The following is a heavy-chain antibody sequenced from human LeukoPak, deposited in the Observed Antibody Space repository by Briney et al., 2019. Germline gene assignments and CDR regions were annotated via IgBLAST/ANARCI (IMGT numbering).Heavy chain of an antibody. V-gene: IGHV3-30*18. CDR1: GFTFSSYG. D-gene: IGHD3-3*01. CDR3: AKRWSGYLGDY. CDR2: ISYDGSNK. Sequence: GGSLRLSCAASGFTFSSYGMHWVRQAPGKGLEWVAVISYDGSNKYYADSVKGRFTISRDNSKNTLYLQMNSLRVEDTAVYYCAKRWSGYLGDYWGQGTLVTVSS. J-gene: IGHJ4*02.